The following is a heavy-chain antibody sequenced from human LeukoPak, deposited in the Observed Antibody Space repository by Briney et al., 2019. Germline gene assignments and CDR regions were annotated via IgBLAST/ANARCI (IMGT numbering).Heavy chain of an antibody. CDR2: ISSTSSTI. D-gene: IGHD3-22*01. J-gene: IGHJ3*02. CDR3: ARAAPYYYDSSGYSAFDS. CDR1: GFTFRSYS. V-gene: IGHV3-48*02. Sequence: GGSLRLSCAAAGFTFRSYSMHWVRQAPGKGLEWVSYISSTSSTIYYADSVKGRFTISRDNAKNSLYLQMNSLRDEDTAVYYCARAAPYYYDSSGYSAFDSWGQGTMVTVSA.